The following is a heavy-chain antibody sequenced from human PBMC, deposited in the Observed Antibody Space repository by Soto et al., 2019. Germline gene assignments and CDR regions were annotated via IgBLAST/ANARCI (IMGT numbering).Heavy chain of an antibody. J-gene: IGHJ4*02. CDR1: GFTFSSNS. V-gene: IGHV3-48*02. D-gene: IGHD3-3*01. CDR2: ISSSSSTI. Sequence: EVQVVESGGGLVQPGGSLRLSCAASGFTFSSNSMNWVRQAPGKGLEWISYISSSSSTIYADSVKGRFTISRDNATNSLYLQMNRLRDGDSAVYYCARVIWSGHLTGDIWGQGTLVTVSS. CDR3: ARVIWSGHLTGDI.